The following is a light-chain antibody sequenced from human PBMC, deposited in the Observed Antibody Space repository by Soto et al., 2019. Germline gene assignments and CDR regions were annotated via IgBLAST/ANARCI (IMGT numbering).Light chain of an antibody. CDR1: QSVSSSY. CDR3: QQYNSWPPIT. V-gene: IGKV3-15*01. J-gene: IGKJ5*01. Sequence: EMVLTQSPGTLSLSPGERATLSCRASQSVSSSYLAWYQQKPGQAPRLVIYGASTRATGIPARFSGGGSGTEFTLTISSLQSEDFAVYYCQQYNSWPPITFGQGTRLEIK. CDR2: GAS.